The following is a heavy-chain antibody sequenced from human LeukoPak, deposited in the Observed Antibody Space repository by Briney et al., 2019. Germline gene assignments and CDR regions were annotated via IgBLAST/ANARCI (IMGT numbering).Heavy chain of an antibody. CDR1: GFTFDDYG. V-gene: IGHV3-23*01. J-gene: IGHJ4*02. CDR3: ARSSTSCFDY. Sequence: HPGGSLRLSCAASGFTFDDYGMSWVRQAPGKGLEWVSAISGSGGSTYYADSVKGRFTISRDNSKNTLYLQMNSLRAEDTAVYYCARSSTSCFDYWGQGTLVTVSS. D-gene: IGHD2-2*01. CDR2: ISGSGGST.